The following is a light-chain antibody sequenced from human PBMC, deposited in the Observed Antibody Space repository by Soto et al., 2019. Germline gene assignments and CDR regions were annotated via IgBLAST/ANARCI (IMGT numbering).Light chain of an antibody. Sequence: NFMLTQPPSVSESPGKTVTISCTRSSGSIATSYVQWYQQRPGSAPTTLIYEDNQRPSGVPDRFSGSIDSSSNSASLTISGLKTEDEADYYCQSYDSSNPVVFGGGTQLTVL. V-gene: IGLV6-57*04. CDR2: EDN. J-gene: IGLJ2*01. CDR1: SGSIATSY. CDR3: QSYDSSNPVV.